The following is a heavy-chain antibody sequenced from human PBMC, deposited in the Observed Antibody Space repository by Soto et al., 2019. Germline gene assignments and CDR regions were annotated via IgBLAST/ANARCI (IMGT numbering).Heavy chain of an antibody. Sequence: SETLSLTCAVSGDSISGGGFSWNLIRQSPGKGLEWIGYIYPSGTSYFNPSLKSRVSISLDKSRNQFSLRLSSMTAADTAVYYCARGHYFGSGSTDWGHGTLVTVSS. V-gene: IGHV4-30-2*06. J-gene: IGHJ4*01. CDR2: IYPSGTS. D-gene: IGHD3-10*01. CDR1: GDSISGGGFS. CDR3: ARGHYFGSGSTD.